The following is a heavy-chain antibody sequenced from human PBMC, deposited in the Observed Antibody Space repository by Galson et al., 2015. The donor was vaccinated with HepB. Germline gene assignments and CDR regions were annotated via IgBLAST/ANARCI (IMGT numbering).Heavy chain of an antibody. Sequence: SLRLSCAASGFTFSSDSMTWVRQAPGKGLEWVSYINSNSRYIYYTDSMKGRFTISRDNAKNSLYLQMNSLRVEDKAVYYCARHREVRGIIYYYYGMDVWGQGTTVTVSS. CDR2: INSNSRYI. V-gene: IGHV3-21*01. CDR3: ARHREVRGIIYYYYGMDV. CDR1: GFTFSSDS. J-gene: IGHJ6*02. D-gene: IGHD3-10*01.